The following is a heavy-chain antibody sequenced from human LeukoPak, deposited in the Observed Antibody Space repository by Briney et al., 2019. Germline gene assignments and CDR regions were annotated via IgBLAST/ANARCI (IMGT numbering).Heavy chain of an antibody. CDR2: IWYDGSNK. V-gene: IGHV3-33*01. J-gene: IGHJ4*02. CDR1: GFTFSSYG. Sequence: GGSLRLSCAASGFTFSSYGMRWVRQAPGKGLEWVAVIWYDGSNKYYADSVKGRFTISRDNSKNTLYLQMNSLRAEDTAVYYCARDLSWFGEFDYWGQGTLVTVSS. D-gene: IGHD3-10*01. CDR3: ARDLSWFGEFDY.